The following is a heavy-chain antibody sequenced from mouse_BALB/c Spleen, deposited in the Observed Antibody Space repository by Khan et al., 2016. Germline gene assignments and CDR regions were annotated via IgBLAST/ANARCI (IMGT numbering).Heavy chain of an antibody. Sequence: VQLQQSGPELVKPGASVKVSCKGSGYAFTTYNMYWVKQSHGKSLEWIGYIDPYNGVSSYNQKFKDKATLTVDESSSTAYMHLNSLTSEDSAVYYCARWDGNHFPFAYWGQGTLVTVSA. D-gene: IGHD2-3*01. V-gene: IGHV1S135*01. CDR3: ARWDGNHFPFAY. CDR1: GYAFTTYN. J-gene: IGHJ3*01. CDR2: IDPYNGVS.